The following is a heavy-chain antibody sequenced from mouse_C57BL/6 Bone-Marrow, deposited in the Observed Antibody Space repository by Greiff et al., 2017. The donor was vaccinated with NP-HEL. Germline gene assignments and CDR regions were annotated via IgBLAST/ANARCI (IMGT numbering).Heavy chain of an antibody. J-gene: IGHJ1*03. D-gene: IGHD1-1*02. CDR2: IYPGGGYT. Sequence: QVQLKQSGAELVRPGTSVKMSCKASGYTFTNYWIGWAKQRPGHGLEWIGDIYPGGGYTNYNEKFKGKATLTADKSSSTAYMQFSSLTSEDSAIYYCARLVYWYFDVWGTGTTVTVSS. CDR3: ARLVYWYFDV. V-gene: IGHV1-63*01. CDR1: GYTFTNYW.